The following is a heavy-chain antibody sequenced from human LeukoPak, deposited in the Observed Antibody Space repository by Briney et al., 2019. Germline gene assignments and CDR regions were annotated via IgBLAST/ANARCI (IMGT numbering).Heavy chain of an antibody. V-gene: IGHV1-8*01. Sequence: GASVKVSCKASGYTFTSYDINWVRQATGQGLKWMGWMNPNSGNTGYAQKFQGRVTMTRNTSISTAYMELSSLRSEDTAVYYCASLLRGSYSPGDYWGQGTLVTVSS. D-gene: IGHD1-26*01. J-gene: IGHJ4*02. CDR2: MNPNSGNT. CDR3: ASLLRGSYSPGDY. CDR1: GYTFTSYD.